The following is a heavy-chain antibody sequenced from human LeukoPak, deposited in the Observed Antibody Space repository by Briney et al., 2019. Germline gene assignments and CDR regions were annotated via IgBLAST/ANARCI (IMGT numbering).Heavy chain of an antibody. CDR3: ARVGTTTTYYDFWSGYSNFDY. Sequence: KPSETLSLTCTVSGYSISSGYYWGWIRRPPGKGLEWIGSIYHSGSTYYNPSLKSRVTISVDTSKNQFSLKLSSVTAADTAVYYCARVGTTTTYYDFWSGYSNFDYWGQGTLVTVSS. V-gene: IGHV4-38-2*02. D-gene: IGHD3-3*01. J-gene: IGHJ4*02. CDR2: IYHSGST. CDR1: GYSISSGYY.